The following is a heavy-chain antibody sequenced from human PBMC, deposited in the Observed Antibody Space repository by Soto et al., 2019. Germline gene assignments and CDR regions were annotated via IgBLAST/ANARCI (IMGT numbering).Heavy chain of an antibody. J-gene: IGHJ3*02. CDR3: AREREYSSSWYHDAFDI. CDR1: GGSISSYY. V-gene: IGHV4-4*07. CDR2: IYTSGST. D-gene: IGHD6-13*01. Sequence: KSSETLSLTGTVCGGSISSYYWSWIRQPAWKGLEWIGRIYTSGSTNYNPSLKSRVTMSVDTSKNQFSLKLSSVTAADTAVYYCAREREYSSSWYHDAFDICGQGTMVTVSS.